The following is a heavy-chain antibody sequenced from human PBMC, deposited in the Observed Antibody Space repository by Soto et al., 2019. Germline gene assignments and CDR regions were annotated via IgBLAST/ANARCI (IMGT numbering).Heavy chain of an antibody. CDR2: IYYSGST. V-gene: IGHV4-39*01. CDR3: ARRGLRYFDWLVSNWFDP. J-gene: IGHJ5*02. D-gene: IGHD3-9*01. Sequence: SETLSLTCTVSGGSISSSSYYWSWIRQPPWKGLEWIGSIYYSGSTYYNPSLKSRVTISVDTSKNQFSLKLSSVTAADTAVYYCARRGLRYFDWLVSNWFDPWGQGXLVTVYS. CDR1: GGSISSSSYY.